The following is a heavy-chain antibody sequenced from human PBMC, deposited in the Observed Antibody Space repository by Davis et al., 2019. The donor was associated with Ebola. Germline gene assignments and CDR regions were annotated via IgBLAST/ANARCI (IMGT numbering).Heavy chain of an antibody. CDR3: ARRPAGYDSAWTWFDP. V-gene: IGHV5-51*01. J-gene: IGHJ5*02. D-gene: IGHD6-25*01. CDR2: IYPGDSDI. Sequence: GESLKISCKGSGYSFTSYWIGWVRQMPGKGLEWMGIIYPGDSDIRYSPTFQGQVTISADRSISTAYLQWTSLKASDTAMYYCARRPAGYDSAWTWFDPWGQGTMVTVSS. CDR1: GYSFTSYW.